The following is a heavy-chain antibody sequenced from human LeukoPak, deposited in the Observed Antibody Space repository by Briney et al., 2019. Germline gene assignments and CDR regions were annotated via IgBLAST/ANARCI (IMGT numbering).Heavy chain of an antibody. D-gene: IGHD2-21*01. CDR2: VYYSGST. V-gene: IGHV4-59*08. J-gene: IGHJ6*02. Sequence: PSETLSLTCVVSGGSFSGYYWGWIRQPPGRGLEWIGYVYYSGSTNYNPSFKSRITISVDTSKNQFSLKLSSVTAADTAVYYCARGHIVVYYYYGMDVWGQGTTVTVSS. CDR3: ARGHIVVYYYYGMDV. CDR1: GGSFSGYY.